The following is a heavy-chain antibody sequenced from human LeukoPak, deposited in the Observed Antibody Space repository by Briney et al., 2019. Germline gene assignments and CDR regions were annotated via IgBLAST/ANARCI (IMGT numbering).Heavy chain of an antibody. CDR1: GYTFTGYY. D-gene: IGHD1-7*01. V-gene: IGHV1-2*06. J-gene: IGHJ5*02. CDR2: INPNSGGT. CDR3: ARDQEGLELLGRGWFDP. Sequence: ASVKVSCKASGYTFTGYYMHWVRQAPGQGLEWMGRINPNSGGTNYAQKFQGRVTMTRDTSISTAYMELSRLRSDDTAVYYCARDQEGLELLGRGWFDPWGQGTLVTVSS.